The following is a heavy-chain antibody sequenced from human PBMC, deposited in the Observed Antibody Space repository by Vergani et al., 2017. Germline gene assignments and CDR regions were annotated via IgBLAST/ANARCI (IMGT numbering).Heavy chain of an antibody. CDR3: ARDGVAAAGTHPLRYYYYDGMDV. CDR2: IKQDGSEK. J-gene: IGHJ6*02. CDR1: GFTFSSYW. Sequence: EVQLVESGGGLVQPGGSLRLSCAASGFTFSSYWMSWVRQAPGKGLEWVANIKQDGSEKYYVDSVKGRFTISRDNAKNSLYLQMNSLRAEDTAVYYCARDGVAAAGTHPLRYYYYDGMDVWGQGTTVTVSS. D-gene: IGHD6-13*01. V-gene: IGHV3-7*01.